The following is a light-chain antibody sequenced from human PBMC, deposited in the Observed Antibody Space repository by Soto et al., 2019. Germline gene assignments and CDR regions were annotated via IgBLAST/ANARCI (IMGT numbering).Light chain of an antibody. Sequence: QSVLAQPPSASGTPGQRVSISCSGSSSSIGTSSVNWYQHVPGAAPHLLIYSNDQRPLEVPDRFSGSKSGTSASLAISGLRSDDGGDYYCAAWDDSLNGWVFGGGTKLTVL. V-gene: IGLV1-44*01. CDR3: AAWDDSLNGWV. CDR2: SND. J-gene: IGLJ3*02. CDR1: SSSIGTSS.